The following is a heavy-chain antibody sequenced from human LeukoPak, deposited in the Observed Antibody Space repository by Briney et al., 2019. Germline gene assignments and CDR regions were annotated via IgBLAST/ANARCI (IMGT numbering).Heavy chain of an antibody. J-gene: IGHJ4*02. CDR2: ISYDGTNK. D-gene: IGHD6-13*01. V-gene: IGHV3-30*04. CDR1: GFTFSNYA. Sequence: GGSLRLSCAASGFTFSNYAMHWVRQAPGKGLEWVAVISYDGTNKYYTDSVKGRFTISRDNSKNTLYLQMNSLRTEDTAVYYCAKSKRGSSWMGGFDYWGQGTLVTVSS. CDR3: AKSKRGSSWMGGFDY.